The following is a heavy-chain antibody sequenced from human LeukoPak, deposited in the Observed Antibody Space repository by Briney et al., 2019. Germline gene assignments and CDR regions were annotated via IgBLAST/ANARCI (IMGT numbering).Heavy chain of an antibody. CDR3: ARGTLKAAATDFDY. CDR1: GHPYYVYY. Sequence: GGSQTLPRAPSGHPYYVYYVSGARHAPGKGLECVSGINWNGGRTGYADSVKGRFTTSRDNARTRLYLRMTSLRAEDRAWYYCARGTLKAAATDFDYWGQGTLVTVSS. V-gene: IGHV3-20*04. CDR2: INWNGGRT. D-gene: IGHD6-13*01. J-gene: IGHJ4*02.